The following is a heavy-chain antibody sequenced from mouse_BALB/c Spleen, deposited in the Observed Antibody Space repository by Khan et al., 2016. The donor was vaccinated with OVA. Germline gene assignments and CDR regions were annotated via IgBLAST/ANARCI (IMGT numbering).Heavy chain of an antibody. Sequence: EVKLEESGPSLVKPSQTLSLTCSVTGDSITTGYWNWIRKFPGNKLEYMGYIIYTGYTYYNPSLKSRISITRHTSNNQYYLQLNSVTDEDTATYYCARSTYRYAFVYWGQGTLVTVSA. J-gene: IGHJ3*01. CDR1: GDSITTGY. CDR2: IIYTGYT. D-gene: IGHD2-14*01. V-gene: IGHV3-8*02. CDR3: ARSTYRYAFVY.